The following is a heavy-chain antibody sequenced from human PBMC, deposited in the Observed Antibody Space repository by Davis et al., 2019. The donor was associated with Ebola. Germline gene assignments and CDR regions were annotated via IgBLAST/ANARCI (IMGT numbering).Heavy chain of an antibody. D-gene: IGHD5-24*01. Sequence: PSETLSLTCTVSGGSISSSSYYWGWIRQPPGKGLEWIGSIYYSGSTYYNPSLKSRVTISVDTSKNQFSLKLSSVTAADTAVYYCARHPRDGYNWYYYGMDVWGQGTTVTVSS. CDR2: IYYSGST. V-gene: IGHV4-39*01. CDR1: GGSISSSSYY. CDR3: ARHPRDGYNWYYYGMDV. J-gene: IGHJ6*02.